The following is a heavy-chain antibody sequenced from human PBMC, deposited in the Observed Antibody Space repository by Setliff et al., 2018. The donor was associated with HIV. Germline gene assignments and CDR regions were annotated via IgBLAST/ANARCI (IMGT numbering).Heavy chain of an antibody. CDR1: GYSISSGYY. J-gene: IGHJ4*02. V-gene: IGHV4-38-2*02. CDR2: IYYSGST. Sequence: SETLSLTCIVSGYSISSGYYWGWIRQPPGKGLEWIGSIYYSGSTYYNPSLKSRVTISVDTSKNQFSLKLSSVTAADTAVYYCARGETDFDYWGQGTLVTVSS. CDR3: ARGETDFDY.